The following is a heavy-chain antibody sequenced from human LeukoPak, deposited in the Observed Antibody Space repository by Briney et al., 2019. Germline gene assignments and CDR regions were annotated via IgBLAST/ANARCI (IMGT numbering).Heavy chain of an antibody. CDR3: ARDCGEPTVTRPAYYFDY. J-gene: IGHJ4*02. Sequence: ASVKVSCKASGYTFTSYGISWVRQAPGQGLEWMGWISAYNGNTNYARYLQVRVTMTRDMSTSTVYMELSSLRSEDTAVYYCARDCGEPTVTRPAYYFDYWGQGTLVTVSS. CDR1: GYTFTSYG. CDR2: ISAYNGNT. D-gene: IGHD4-17*01. V-gene: IGHV1-18*01.